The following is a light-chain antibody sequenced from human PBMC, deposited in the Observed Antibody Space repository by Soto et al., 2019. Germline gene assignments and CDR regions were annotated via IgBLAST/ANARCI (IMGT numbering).Light chain of an antibody. CDR1: SSNIGAGYD. V-gene: IGLV1-40*01. J-gene: IGLJ3*02. CDR3: QSYDSSLSAL. Sequence: QSVLTQPPSVSGAPGQRVTISCTGSSSNIGAGYDVHWYQQLPGTAPKLLIYGNSNRPSGVPDRFSGSKSDPSASLAITGLQAEDEADYYCQSYDSSLSALFGGGTKLTVL. CDR2: GNS.